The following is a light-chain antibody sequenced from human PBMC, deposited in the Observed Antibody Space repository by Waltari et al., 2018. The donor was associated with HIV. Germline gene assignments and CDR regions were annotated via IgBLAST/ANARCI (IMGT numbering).Light chain of an antibody. CDR3: CSHAGNFIFV. CDR2: DVN. J-gene: IGLJ1*01. CDR1: SPYVETF. V-gene: IGLV2-11*01. Sequence: QSALTQPHSVSGSPGQSLTISCTRTSPYVETFVPWYQQHPGKAPKVLIFDVNKRPSGVPDRFSGSKSGNTASLTISGLQAEDEADYYCCSHAGNFIFVFGTGTKVTVL.